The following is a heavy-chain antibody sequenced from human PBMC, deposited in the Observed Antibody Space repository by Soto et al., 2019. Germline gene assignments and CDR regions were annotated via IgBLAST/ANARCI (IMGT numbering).Heavy chain of an antibody. Sequence: GGSLRLSCAASGFMFSAYTMNWVRQAPGKGLEWLSSISDDSSYIDYADSLRGRFTVSRDDARNSLYLQIDSLGVEDTAVYYCATPYYFNHWGPGTLVTVSS. J-gene: IGHJ1*01. D-gene: IGHD3-16*01. CDR2: ISDDSSYI. V-gene: IGHV3-21*06. CDR3: ATPYYFNH. CDR1: GFMFSAYT.